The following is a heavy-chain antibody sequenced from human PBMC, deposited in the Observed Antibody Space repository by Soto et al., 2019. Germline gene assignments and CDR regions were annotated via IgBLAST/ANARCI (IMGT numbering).Heavy chain of an antibody. Sequence: GGSLRLSCAASGFTFSTYWMSWVRQAPGKGLEWVANIKQDGSDKYYVDSVKGRFTISRDNAKNSLYLQMNSLRAEDTAVYYCATQLSGTTICGVVIITVFDYWGQGTLVTVSS. CDR1: GFTFSTYW. D-gene: IGHD3-3*01. CDR3: ATQLSGTTICGVVIITVFDY. J-gene: IGHJ4*02. CDR2: IKQDGSDK. V-gene: IGHV3-7*01.